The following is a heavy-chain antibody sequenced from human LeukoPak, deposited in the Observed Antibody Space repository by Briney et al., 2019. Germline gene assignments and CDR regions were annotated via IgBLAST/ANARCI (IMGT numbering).Heavy chain of an antibody. V-gene: IGHV3-48*04. D-gene: IGHD3-10*01. Sequence: GGSLRLSCAASGFTFSSYGMHWVRQAPGKGLEWVSYISSSGSTIYYADSVKGRFTISRDNAKNSLYLQMNSLRAEDTAVYYCASFTPDYYGSGSYSLYYYYYYMDVWGKGTTVTISS. J-gene: IGHJ6*03. CDR3: ASFTPDYYGSGSYSLYYYYYYMDV. CDR1: GFTFSSYG. CDR2: ISSSGSTI.